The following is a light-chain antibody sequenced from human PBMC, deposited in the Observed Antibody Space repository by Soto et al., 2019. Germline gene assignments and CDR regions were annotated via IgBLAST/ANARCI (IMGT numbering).Light chain of an antibody. Sequence: QSVLTQPPSVSGAPGQRVTISCTGCSSNIGAGYDVHWYQQLPGTAPKLLIYGNSNRPSGVPDRCSGSKSGTSASLAITGLQAEDEADYYCQSYDSSLSGYVFGTGTKLTVL. CDR1: SSNIGAGYD. CDR3: QSYDSSLSGYV. J-gene: IGLJ1*01. V-gene: IGLV1-40*01. CDR2: GNS.